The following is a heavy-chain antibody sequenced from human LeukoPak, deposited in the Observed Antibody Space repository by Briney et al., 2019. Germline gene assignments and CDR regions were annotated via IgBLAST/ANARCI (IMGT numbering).Heavy chain of an antibody. J-gene: IGHJ4*02. D-gene: IGHD3-22*01. CDR1: GYTFTSYG. CDR2: ISAYNGNT. V-gene: IGHV1-18*01. Sequence: ASVKVSRKASGYTFTSYGISWVRQAPGQGLEWMGWISAYNGNTNYAQKLQGRVTMTTDTSTSTAYMELRSLRSDDTAVYYCARVYYDSSGYYRPSIYFDYWGQGTLVTVSS. CDR3: ARVYYDSSGYYRPSIYFDY.